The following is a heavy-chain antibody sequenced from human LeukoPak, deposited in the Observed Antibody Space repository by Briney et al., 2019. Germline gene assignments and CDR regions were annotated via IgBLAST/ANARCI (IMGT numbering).Heavy chain of an antibody. V-gene: IGHV4-4*02. Sequence: PSETLSLTCAVSGGSISSSNWWSWVRQPPGKGLEWIGEIYHSGSTNYNPSLKSRVTMSVDTSKNQFSLKLSSVTAADTAVYYCASSQQFGELSLWGQGTLVTVSS. J-gene: IGHJ4*02. D-gene: IGHD3-10*01. CDR2: IYHSGST. CDR3: ASSQQFGELSL. CDR1: GGSISSSNW.